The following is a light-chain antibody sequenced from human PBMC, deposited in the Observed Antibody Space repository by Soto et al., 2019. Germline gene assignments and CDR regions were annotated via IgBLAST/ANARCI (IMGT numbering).Light chain of an antibody. CDR2: DAS. CDR1: PSISSW. Sequence: DIQMTQSPSTLSASVGDRVTITCRASPSISSWLAWYQQKPGKAPKLLIYDASSLESGVQSRFSGSGSGTEFTLTISSLQPDDFATYYCQQYNSYSYTFGQGTKLEIK. J-gene: IGKJ2*01. CDR3: QQYNSYSYT. V-gene: IGKV1-5*01.